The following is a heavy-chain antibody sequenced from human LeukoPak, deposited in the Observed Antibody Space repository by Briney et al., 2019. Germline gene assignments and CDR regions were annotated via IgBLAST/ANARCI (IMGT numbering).Heavy chain of an antibody. Sequence: GGSLRLSCAASGFTFSSYAMSWVRQAPGKGLEWVSAISGSGGSTYYADSVKGRFTISRDNSKNTLYLQMNSLRAEDTAVYYCASAVDYYYYMDVWGKGTTVTVSS. CDR1: GFTFSSYA. CDR2: ISGSGGST. CDR3: ASAVDYYYYMDV. D-gene: IGHD2-15*01. J-gene: IGHJ6*03. V-gene: IGHV3-23*01.